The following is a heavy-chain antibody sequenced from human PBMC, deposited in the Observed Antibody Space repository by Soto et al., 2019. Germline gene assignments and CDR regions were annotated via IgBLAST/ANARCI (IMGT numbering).Heavy chain of an antibody. J-gene: IGHJ6*02. D-gene: IGHD4-17*01. Sequence: SEILSLTCTVSGGSVSSGSYYWSWIRQPPGKGLEWIGYIYYSGSTNYNPSLKSRVTISVDTSKNQFSLKLSSVTAADTAVYYCARDRMTFDYGGNSNYYGMDVWGQGTTVTVSS. CDR2: IYYSGST. V-gene: IGHV4-61*01. CDR3: ARDRMTFDYGGNSNYYGMDV. CDR1: GGSVSSGSYY.